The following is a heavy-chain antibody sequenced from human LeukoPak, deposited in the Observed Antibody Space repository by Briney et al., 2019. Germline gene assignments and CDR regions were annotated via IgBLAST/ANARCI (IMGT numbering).Heavy chain of an antibody. V-gene: IGHV4-4*07. CDR2: IYISGST. D-gene: IGHD6-19*01. CDR1: GGSISSYY. CDR3: ARGLAVAGTGLVHYYMDV. J-gene: IGHJ6*03. Sequence: PSETLSLTCTVSGGSISSYYWSWIRQPAGKGLEWIGRIYISGSTNYNHSLKSRVTMSVDTSKNQFSLKLSSVTAADTAVYYCARGLAVAGTGLVHYYMDVWGKGTTVTISS.